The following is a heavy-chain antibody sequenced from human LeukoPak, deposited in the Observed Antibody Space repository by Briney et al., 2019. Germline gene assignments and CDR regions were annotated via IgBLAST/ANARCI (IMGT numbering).Heavy chain of an antibody. CDR2: ISGSGGST. CDR3: AKQWKQLGPPDY. Sequence: GGSLRLSCAASGFTFSTYAMTWVRQAPGKGLEWVSGISGSGGSTYYADSVKGRFTISRDNSKNTLYLQMNSLRVEDTAVYYCAKQWKQLGPPDYWGQGTLVTVSS. V-gene: IGHV3-23*01. CDR1: GFTFSTYA. D-gene: IGHD6-13*01. J-gene: IGHJ4*02.